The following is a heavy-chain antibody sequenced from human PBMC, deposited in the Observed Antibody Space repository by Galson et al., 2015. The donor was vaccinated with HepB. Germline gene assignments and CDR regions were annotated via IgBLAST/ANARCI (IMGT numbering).Heavy chain of an antibody. CDR2: IIPVFGTA. V-gene: IGHV1-69*13. CDR1: GGTFSNSP. CDR3: ARGHNIAAPEFDN. J-gene: IGHJ4*02. Sequence: SVKVSCKASGGTFSNSPLNWVRQAPGQGLEWMGQIIPVFGTANYAQKFQGRVTITADDSTSTAYMKLSSLKSEDTAVYYCARGHNIAAPEFDNWGQGTLVTVSS. D-gene: IGHD6-13*01.